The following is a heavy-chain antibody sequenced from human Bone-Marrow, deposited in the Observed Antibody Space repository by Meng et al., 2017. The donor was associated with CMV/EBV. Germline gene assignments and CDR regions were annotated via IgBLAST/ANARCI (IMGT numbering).Heavy chain of an antibody. CDR2: INPNSGGT. V-gene: IGHV1-2*02. D-gene: IGHD3-3*01. Sequence: ASVKVSCKASGYTFTGYYMHWVRQAPGQGLEWMGWINPNSGGTNHAQKFQGRVTMTRDTSISTAYMELSRLRSDDTAVYYCAKDRAPVLRFLERPKTNWFAPWGPGNLVNVSS. J-gene: IGHJ5*02. CDR3: AKDRAPVLRFLERPKTNWFAP. CDR1: GYTFTGYY.